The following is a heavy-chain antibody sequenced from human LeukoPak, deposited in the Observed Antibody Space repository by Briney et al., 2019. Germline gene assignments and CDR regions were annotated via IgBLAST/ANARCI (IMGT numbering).Heavy chain of an antibody. V-gene: IGHV3-23*01. CDR2: ISGSGGST. Sequence: GGSLRLSCAASGFTFSSYAMSWVRQAPGKGLEGVSAISGSGGSTYYADSVKGRFTISRDNSKNTLYLQMNSLRAEDTAVYYCAKSRRFLEWYQFDPWGQGTLVTVSS. CDR1: GFTFSSYA. D-gene: IGHD3-3*01. CDR3: AKSRRFLEWYQFDP. J-gene: IGHJ5*02.